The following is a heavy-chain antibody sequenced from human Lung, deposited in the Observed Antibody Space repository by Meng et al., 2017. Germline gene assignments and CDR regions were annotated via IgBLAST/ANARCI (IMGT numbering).Heavy chain of an antibody. Sequence: QVQLQQWGAELLKPSGTLSRTCVVSGGSFSDYYWSWIRQPPGKGLEWIGEINHSGSTNYNPSLESRATISVDTSQNNLSLKLSSVTAADSAVYYCARGPTTMAHDFDYWGQGTLVTVSS. CDR1: GGSFSDYY. D-gene: IGHD4-11*01. CDR2: INHSGST. V-gene: IGHV4-34*01. J-gene: IGHJ4*02. CDR3: ARGPTTMAHDFDY.